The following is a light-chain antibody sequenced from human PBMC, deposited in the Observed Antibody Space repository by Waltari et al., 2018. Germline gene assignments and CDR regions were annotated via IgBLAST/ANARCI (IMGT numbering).Light chain of an antibody. CDR2: ATS. Sequence: DIQMTQSPSSLSASVGDRVIITCRTSQSVSPYLNWYQQKPGKAPNLLIYATSTLQSGVPSRFSGSGSGTEFTLTISSLQPEDFATYYCQQTYSTLWTFGPGTTLGIK. CDR1: QSVSPY. V-gene: IGKV1-39*01. CDR3: QQTYSTLWT. J-gene: IGKJ2*02.